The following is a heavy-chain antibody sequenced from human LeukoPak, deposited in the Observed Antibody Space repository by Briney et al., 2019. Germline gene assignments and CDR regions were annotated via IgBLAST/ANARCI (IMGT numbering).Heavy chain of an antibody. CDR2: ISGSGAGT. Sequence: GGSLRLTCAASGFTFSNYAMSWVRQAPGKGLEWVSAISGSGAGTYYADSVKGRFTISRDNSKNTLYLQMNSLRAEDTAIYHCAKINNIAAAGTFDYWGQGTLVTVSS. CDR1: GFTFSNYA. J-gene: IGHJ4*02. V-gene: IGHV3-23*01. D-gene: IGHD6-13*01. CDR3: AKINNIAAAGTFDY.